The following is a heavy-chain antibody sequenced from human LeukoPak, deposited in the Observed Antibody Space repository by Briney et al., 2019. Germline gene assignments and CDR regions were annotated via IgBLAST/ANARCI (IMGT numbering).Heavy chain of an antibody. CDR2: IYHSGST. CDR3: ARSRIAARPVDY. Sequence: SETLSLTCTVSGGSISSGDSYWNWIRQPPGKGLEWIGYIYHSGSTYCNPSLKSRVSISVDTSKNQFSLKLSAVTAADTAVYYCARSRIAARPVDYWGREPWSPSPQ. V-gene: IGHV4-30-4*01. D-gene: IGHD6-6*01. J-gene: IGHJ4*02. CDR1: GGSISSGDSY.